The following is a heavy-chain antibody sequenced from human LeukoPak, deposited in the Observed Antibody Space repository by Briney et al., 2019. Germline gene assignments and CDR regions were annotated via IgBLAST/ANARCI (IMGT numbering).Heavy chain of an antibody. CDR3: ARVDCSGGSCPFDY. J-gene: IGHJ4*02. CDR2: MNPNSGNT. Sequence: ASVKVSCKASGYTFTSYDINWVRQATGQGLEWMGWMNPNSGNTGYAQKFQGRVTMTRNTSISTAYMELSSLRSEDTAVYYCARVDCSGGSCPFDYWGQGTLVTVSS. V-gene: IGHV1-8*01. CDR1: GYTFTSYD. D-gene: IGHD2-15*01.